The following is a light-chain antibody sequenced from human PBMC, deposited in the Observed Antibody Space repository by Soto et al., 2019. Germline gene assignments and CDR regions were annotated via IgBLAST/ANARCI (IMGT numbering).Light chain of an antibody. CDR3: SSYRSSSTLYV. V-gene: IGLV2-14*01. CDR2: EVS. Sequence: QSVLTQPASVSGSPGQSITISCTGTSSDVGFYNYVSWYQQHPGKAPKLMIYEVSNRPSGVSNRFSGSKSGNTASLTISGLQAEDEADYYCSSYRSSSTLYVFGTGTKVTLL. J-gene: IGLJ1*01. CDR1: SSDVGFYNY.